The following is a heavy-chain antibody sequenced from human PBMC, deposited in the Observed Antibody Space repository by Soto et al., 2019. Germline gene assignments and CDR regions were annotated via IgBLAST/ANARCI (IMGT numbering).Heavy chain of an antibody. CDR3: ARDVGVVVAASQPLEDYYYGMDV. D-gene: IGHD2-15*01. J-gene: IGHJ6*02. Sequence: ASVKVSCKASGYTFTSYGISWVRQAPGQGLEWMGWISAYNGNTNYAQKLQGRVNMTTDTSTSTAYMELRSLRSDDTAVYYCARDVGVVVAASQPLEDYYYGMDVWGQGTTVTVSS. CDR1: GYTFTSYG. V-gene: IGHV1-18*01. CDR2: ISAYNGNT.